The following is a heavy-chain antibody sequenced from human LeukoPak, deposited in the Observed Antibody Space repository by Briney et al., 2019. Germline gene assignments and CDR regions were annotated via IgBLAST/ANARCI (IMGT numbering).Heavy chain of an antibody. V-gene: IGHV4-61*02. CDR1: GGSISSSSYY. D-gene: IGHD3-10*01. CDR2: IYTSGST. J-gene: IGHJ4*02. CDR3: ARGPYGSGSYYLFDY. Sequence: SETLSLTCTVSGGSISSSSYYWSWIRQPAGKGLEWIGRIYTSGSTNYNPSLKSRVTMSVDTSKNQFSLKLSSVTAADTAVYYCARGPYGSGSYYLFDYWGQGTLVTVSS.